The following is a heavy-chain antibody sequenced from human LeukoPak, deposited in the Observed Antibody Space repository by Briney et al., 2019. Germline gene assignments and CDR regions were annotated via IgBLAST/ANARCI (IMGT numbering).Heavy chain of an antibody. Sequence: SETLSLTCTVSGGSISSSSYYWGWIRQPPGKGLEWIGNIYYSGSTYYNPSLNSRVTISVDTSKNQFSLKLSSVTAADTAVYYCARSDGYGLVGVWGQGTMVTVSS. J-gene: IGHJ3*01. D-gene: IGHD3-10*01. CDR1: GGSISSSSYY. V-gene: IGHV4-39*07. CDR2: IYYSGST. CDR3: ARSDGYGLVGV.